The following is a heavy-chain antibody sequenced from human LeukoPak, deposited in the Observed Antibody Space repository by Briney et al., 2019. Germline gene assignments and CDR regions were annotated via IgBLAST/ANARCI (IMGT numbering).Heavy chain of an antibody. CDR3: AKNAGYSYGLYYFDY. J-gene: IGHJ4*02. D-gene: IGHD5-18*01. Sequence: GGSLRLPCAASGFTFSSYAMSWVRQAPGKGLEWVSSLISSGTTTYYADSVKGRFTISRDNSKNTVHLQMDSLRAEDSAVYYCAKNAGYSYGLYYFDYWGQGTLVTVSS. CDR2: LISSGTTT. CDR1: GFTFSSYA. V-gene: IGHV3-23*01.